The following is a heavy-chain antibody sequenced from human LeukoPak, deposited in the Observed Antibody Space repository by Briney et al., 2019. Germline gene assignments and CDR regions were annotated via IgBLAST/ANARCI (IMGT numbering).Heavy chain of an antibody. CDR1: GYTFTGYY. Sequence: ASVKVSCKASGYTFTGYYLHWVRQAPGQGLEWMGWINPNSGGTNYAQKFQGRVTMTRDTSISTAYMDLSSLTSDDTAVYYCARDHPGYWGQGTLVTVSS. CDR3: ARDHPGY. V-gene: IGHV1-2*02. J-gene: IGHJ4*02. CDR2: INPNSGGT.